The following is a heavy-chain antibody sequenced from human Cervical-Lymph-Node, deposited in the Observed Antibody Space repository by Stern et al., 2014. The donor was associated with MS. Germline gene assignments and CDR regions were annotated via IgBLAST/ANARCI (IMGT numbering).Heavy chain of an antibody. J-gene: IGHJ4*02. D-gene: IGHD1-1*01. V-gene: IGHV3-21*01. Sequence: EVQLVESGGGLVKPGGSLRLSCAASGFTFSSYSMNWVRQAPGKGLEWVSSISSSSSYIYYADSVKGRFTISRDNAKNSLYLQMNSLRAEDTAVYYCARDTPLLDRPFDYWGQGTLVTVSS. CDR1: GFTFSSYS. CDR2: ISSSSSYI. CDR3: ARDTPLLDRPFDY.